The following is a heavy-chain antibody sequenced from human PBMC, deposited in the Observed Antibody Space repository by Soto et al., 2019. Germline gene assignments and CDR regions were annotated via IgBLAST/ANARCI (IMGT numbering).Heavy chain of an antibody. CDR3: TRERWDHGDPKRYFDL. V-gene: IGHV3-49*03. CDR2: IRSKSYGKTT. J-gene: IGHJ2*01. D-gene: IGHD4-17*01. CDR1: DLG. Sequence: DLGVSCFSQDTRKGLEWVGLIRSKSYGKTTEYAASATDRFTISRDDSKRIAYLQMNSLKADDTAVYYCTRERWDHGDPKRYFDLWGRGPLVTVSS.